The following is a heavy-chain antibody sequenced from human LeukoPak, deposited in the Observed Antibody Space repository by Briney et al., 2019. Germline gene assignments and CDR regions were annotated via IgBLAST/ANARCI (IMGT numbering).Heavy chain of an antibody. Sequence: ASVKVSCKASGYTFAGYYMHWVRQAPGQGLEWMGWINPNSGGTNYAQKFQGRVTMTRDTSISTAYMELSRLRSDDTAVYYCARGLIKYDFGSGYWGDNNWFDPWGQGTLVTVSS. D-gene: IGHD3-3*01. V-gene: IGHV1-2*02. CDR3: ARGLIKYDFGSGYWGDNNWFDP. CDR1: GYTFAGYY. J-gene: IGHJ5*02. CDR2: INPNSGGT.